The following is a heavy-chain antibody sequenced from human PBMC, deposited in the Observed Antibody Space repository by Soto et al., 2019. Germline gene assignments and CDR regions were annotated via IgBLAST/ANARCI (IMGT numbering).Heavy chain of an antibody. CDR2: IYYSGST. V-gene: IGHV4-31*01. CDR3: ARGVIH. D-gene: IGHD3-16*02. Sequence: QVQLQESGPGLVKPSQTLSLTCTVSGGSISSGGYYWSWIRQHPGKGLEWIGYIYYSGSTSYNPXRXGXXTISVDTSKNQFSLKLSSVPAADTAVYYCARGVIHWGQGTLVTVSS. J-gene: IGHJ4*02. CDR1: GGSISSGGYY.